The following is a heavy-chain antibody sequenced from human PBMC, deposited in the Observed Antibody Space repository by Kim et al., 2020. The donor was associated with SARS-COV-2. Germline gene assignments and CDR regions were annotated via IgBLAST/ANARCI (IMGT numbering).Heavy chain of an antibody. D-gene: IGHD6-19*01. J-gene: IGHJ5*02. V-gene: IGHV4-39*01. Sequence: SETLSLTCTVSGGSISSSSYYWGWIRQPPGKGLEWIGSIDYSGNTYYNPSLKSRVTISVDTSKNQFSLKLSSVTAADTAVYYCASLRRGAVAGIIGTSNNWFDPWGQGTLVTVSS. CDR1: GGSISSSSYY. CDR3: ASLRRGAVAGIIGTSNNWFDP. CDR2: IDYSGNT.